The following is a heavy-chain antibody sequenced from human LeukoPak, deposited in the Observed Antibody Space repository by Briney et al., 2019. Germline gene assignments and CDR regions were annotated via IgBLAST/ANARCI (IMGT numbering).Heavy chain of an antibody. CDR3: ARYYYDSSGYYGVDY. V-gene: IGHV4-34*01. Sequence: SETLSLTCAVYGGSFSGYYWSWIRQPPGKGLEWIGEINHSGSTNYNPSLKSRVTISVDTSKNQFSLKLSSVTAADMAVYYCARYYYDSSGYYGVDYWGQGTLVTVSS. CDR1: GGSFSGYY. J-gene: IGHJ4*02. D-gene: IGHD3-22*01. CDR2: INHSGST.